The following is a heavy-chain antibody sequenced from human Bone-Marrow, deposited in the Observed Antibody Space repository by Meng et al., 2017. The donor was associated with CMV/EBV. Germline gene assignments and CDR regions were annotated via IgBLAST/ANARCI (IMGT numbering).Heavy chain of an antibody. J-gene: IGHJ4*02. CDR1: GGSFSGYY. CDR2: INHSGST. D-gene: IGHD7-27*01. CDR3: ARGTNWGFDY. V-gene: IGHV4-34*01. Sequence: SDTLSLTCAVYGGSFSGYYWSWIRQPPGKGLEWIGEINHSGSTNYNPSLKSRVTISVDTSKNQFSLKLSSVTAADTAVYSCARGTNWGFDYWGQGTLVTVSS.